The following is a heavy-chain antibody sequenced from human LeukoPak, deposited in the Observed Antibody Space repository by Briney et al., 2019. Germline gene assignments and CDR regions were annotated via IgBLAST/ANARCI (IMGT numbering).Heavy chain of an antibody. Sequence: ASVKVSCKASGCTFTSYYMHWVRQAPGQGLEWMGIINPSGGSTSYAQKFQGRVTMTRDTSTSTVYMELSSLRSEDTAVYYCARRGGDYGESDYWGQGTLVTVSS. J-gene: IGHJ4*02. V-gene: IGHV1-46*01. CDR1: GCTFTSYY. D-gene: IGHD4-17*01. CDR2: INPSGGST. CDR3: ARRGGDYGESDY.